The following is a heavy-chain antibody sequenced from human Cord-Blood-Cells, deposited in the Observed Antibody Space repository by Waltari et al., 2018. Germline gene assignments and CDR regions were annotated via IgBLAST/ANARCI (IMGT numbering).Heavy chain of an antibody. CDR1: GFTFSSYA. J-gene: IGHJ6*02. Sequence: EVQLLESGGGLVQPGGSLRLSFAASGFTFSSYAMSWVRPAPGKGVWWVSGISGMGGSTYYAASVKGRFTISSDNSKNTLYLQMNSLRAEDTAVYYCAKEGDYYYYGMDFWGQGTTVTVSS. CDR3: AKEGDYYYYGMDF. D-gene: IGHD3-16*01. V-gene: IGHV3-23*01. CDR2: ISGMGGST.